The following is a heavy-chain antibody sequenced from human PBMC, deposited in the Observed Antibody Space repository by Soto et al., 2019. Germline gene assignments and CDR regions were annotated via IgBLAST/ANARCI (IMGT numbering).Heavy chain of an antibody. V-gene: IGHV3-48*02. D-gene: IGHD6-13*01. CDR1: GFTFSSYS. CDR3: ARGSSNWAYYFDF. Sequence: PGGSLRLSCAASGFTFSSYSLNLVRQAPGKGLEWVSYITSSGTTVYYADSVRGRFTISRDNAKNSLYLQMNSLRDDDTAVYCCARGSSNWAYYFDFWGQGTLVTGSS. J-gene: IGHJ4*02. CDR2: ITSSGTTV.